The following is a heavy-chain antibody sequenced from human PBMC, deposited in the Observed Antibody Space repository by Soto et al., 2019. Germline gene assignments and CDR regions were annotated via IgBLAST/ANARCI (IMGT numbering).Heavy chain of an antibody. CDR1: GYTFTSYG. V-gene: IGHV1-18*01. Sequence: QVQLVQSGGEVKKPGASVKDSCKASGYTFTSYGISWLRQAPGQGLEWMGCMSAYNGNTKYAQKVQGRVTMTTDTSTSTAYMELRSLRSDDTAVYYCARDLSIFLFDYWGQGTLVTVSS. CDR3: ARDLSIFLFDY. CDR2: MSAYNGNT. D-gene: IGHD3-9*01. J-gene: IGHJ4*02.